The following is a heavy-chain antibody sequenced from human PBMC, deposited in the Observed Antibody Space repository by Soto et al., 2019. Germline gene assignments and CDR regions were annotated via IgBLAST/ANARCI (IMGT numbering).Heavy chain of an antibody. J-gene: IGHJ1*01. Sequence: QVHLVQSGAEVKNPGASVKVSCQASGYTFTSYGISWVRQAPGQGLEWMGWISGYTGDTKYAQKFQGRVTMTTDTSTTTAYMELRSLGSDDTAVYYCARDVHYYDSRAHDRYFQYWGQGTLVTVSS. CDR2: ISGYTGDT. D-gene: IGHD3-22*01. CDR1: GYTFTSYG. V-gene: IGHV1-18*01. CDR3: ARDVHYYDSRAHDRYFQY.